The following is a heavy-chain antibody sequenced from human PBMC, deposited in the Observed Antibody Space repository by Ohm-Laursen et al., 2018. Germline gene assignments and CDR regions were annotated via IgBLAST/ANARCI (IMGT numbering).Heavy chain of an antibody. Sequence: SLRLSCAASGFTFTNAWMSWVRQAPGKGLEWVALIKSKSDGGTTHYAAPVKGRFTISREDSKNTLYLQMNSLKTEDTAVYYCPTCSNYDFWSGSYPNAFDIWGQGTMVTVSS. V-gene: IGHV3-15*01. J-gene: IGHJ3*02. D-gene: IGHD3-3*01. CDR2: IKSKSDGGTT. CDR1: GFTFTNAW. CDR3: PTCSNYDFWSGSYPNAFDI.